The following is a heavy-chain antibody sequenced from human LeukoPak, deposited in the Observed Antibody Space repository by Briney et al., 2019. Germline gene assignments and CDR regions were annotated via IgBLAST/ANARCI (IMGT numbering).Heavy chain of an antibody. CDR1: GFTFSSYW. J-gene: IGHJ4*02. V-gene: IGHV3-7*04. D-gene: IGHD2-21*01. CDR3: GRGSGAPDC. Sequence: GGSLRLSCTASGFTFSSYWMNWFRQAPGKGLEWVAGIKKDGSAKFYVDSVKGRFTISRDNTKNSLYLQMNSLGVEDTAVYYCGRGSGAPDCWGQGTLVTVSS. CDR2: IKKDGSAK.